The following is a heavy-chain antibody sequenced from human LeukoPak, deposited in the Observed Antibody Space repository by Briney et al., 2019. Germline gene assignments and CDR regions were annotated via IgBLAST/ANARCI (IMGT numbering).Heavy chain of an antibody. J-gene: IGHJ6*03. CDR2: IGLDGSDE. V-gene: IGHV3-7*01. CDR1: GFTFSAYW. D-gene: IGHD2-15*01. CDR3: ARVSGSGFCSGGSCTYYYYMDV. Sequence: PGGSLRLSCAASGFTFSAYWMAWVRQPPGKGLEWVANIGLDGSDEYYVDSVKGRFTISRDNANNSLFLQMNILRAEDTAVYYCARVSGSGFCSGGSCTYYYYMDVWGKGTTVTVSS.